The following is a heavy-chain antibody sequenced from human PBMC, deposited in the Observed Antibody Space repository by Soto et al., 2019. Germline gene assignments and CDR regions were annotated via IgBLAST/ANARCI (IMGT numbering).Heavy chain of an antibody. D-gene: IGHD5-12*01. CDR3: ARAMFVDIVATGNDY. J-gene: IGHJ4*02. V-gene: IGHV3-74*01. Sequence: HPGGSLRLSCAASGFTFSSYAMSWVRQAPGKGLEWVSRINSDGSSTSYADSVKGRFTISRDNAKNTLYLQMNSLRAEDTAVYYFARAMFVDIVATGNDYWGQGTLVTVSS. CDR1: GFTFSSYA. CDR2: INSDGSST.